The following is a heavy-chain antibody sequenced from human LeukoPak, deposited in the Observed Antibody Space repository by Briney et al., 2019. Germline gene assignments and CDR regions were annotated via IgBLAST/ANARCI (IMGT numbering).Heavy chain of an antibody. CDR2: MNPNSGNT. CDR3: ARVRVTTIDY. V-gene: IGHV1-8*01. Sequence: ASVKVSCKASGYTFTSYDINWVRQATGQGLEWMGWMNPNSGNTSYAQKFQGRVTMTRNTSISTAYMELSSLRSEDAAVYYCARVRVTTIDYWGQGTLVTVSS. CDR1: GYTFTSYD. D-gene: IGHD4-11*01. J-gene: IGHJ4*02.